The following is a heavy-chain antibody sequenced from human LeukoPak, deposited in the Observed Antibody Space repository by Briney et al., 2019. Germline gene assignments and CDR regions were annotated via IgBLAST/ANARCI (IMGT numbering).Heavy chain of an antibody. J-gene: IGHJ4*02. CDR1: GYTFTRFD. D-gene: IGHD6-6*01. V-gene: IGHV1-8*01. CDR3: ARAFYSSASGGGNYFDF. Sequence: ASVKVSCNPSGYTFTRFDINLVRLAPAQGLEWMGWMNPNNGSTGYAQKFQGRVTMTSSASIRTGYLGLRGLRSEDTAVYYCARAFYSSASGGGNYFDFWGQGTPVTVSS. CDR2: MNPNNGST.